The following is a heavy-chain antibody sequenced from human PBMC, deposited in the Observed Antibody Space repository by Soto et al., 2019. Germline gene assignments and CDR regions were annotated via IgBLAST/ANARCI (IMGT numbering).Heavy chain of an antibody. D-gene: IGHD3-16*02. J-gene: IGHJ4*02. CDR3: AGGLRELSLFDY. CDR1: GFTFSSYG. CDR2: ISYDGSNK. Sequence: QVQLVESGGGVVQPGRSLRLSCAASGFTFSSYGIHWVRQAPGKGLEWVAHISYDGSNKYYADSVKGRFTISRDNSKNTLYLQMNSLRTEDTAVYYCAGGLRELSLFDYWGQGTLVTVSS. V-gene: IGHV3-30*03.